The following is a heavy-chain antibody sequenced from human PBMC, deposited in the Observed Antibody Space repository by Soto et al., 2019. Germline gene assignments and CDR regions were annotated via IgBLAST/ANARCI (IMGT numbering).Heavy chain of an antibody. CDR2: ISSSGNTI. J-gene: IGHJ4*02. D-gene: IGHD3-22*01. V-gene: IGHV3-11*01. CDR3: AKMSSENYYDPVFS. CDR1: GFTFSDYY. Sequence: ESGGGLVKTSGSLRIACAASGFTFSDYYMSWVRQAPGKGLEWVSYISSSGNTIYCADSVKGRFTISRDNAKNSVYLQMNSLRAEDTALYFCAKMSSENYYDPVFSWGQGTLVTVSS.